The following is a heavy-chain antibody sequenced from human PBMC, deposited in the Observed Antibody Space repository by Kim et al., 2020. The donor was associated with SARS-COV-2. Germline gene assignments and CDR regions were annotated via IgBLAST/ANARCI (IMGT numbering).Heavy chain of an antibody. V-gene: IGHV7-4-1*02. J-gene: IGHJ4*02. CDR1: GYTFTSYA. CDR3: ARVPRGDCYSSFDY. CDR2: INTNTGNP. Sequence: ASVKVSCKASGYTFTSYALNWVRQAPGQGLEWMGWINTNTGNPTYVQGFTGRFVFSLDTSVSTAYLKISNLKAEDTAVYYCARVPRGDCYSSFDYWGQGTLVTVSS. D-gene: IGHD2-21*02.